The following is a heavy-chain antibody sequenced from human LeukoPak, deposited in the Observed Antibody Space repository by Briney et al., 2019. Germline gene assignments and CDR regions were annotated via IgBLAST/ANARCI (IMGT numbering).Heavy chain of an antibody. CDR2: INHSGST. Sequence: SETLSLTCTVSGGSISSSSYYWSWIRQPPGKGLEWIGEINHSGSTNYNPSLKSRVTISVDTSKNQFSLKLSSVTAADTAVYYCARGKRFSRDFDYWGQGTLVTVSS. J-gene: IGHJ4*02. D-gene: IGHD6-13*01. CDR1: GGSISSSSYY. V-gene: IGHV4-39*07. CDR3: ARGKRFSRDFDY.